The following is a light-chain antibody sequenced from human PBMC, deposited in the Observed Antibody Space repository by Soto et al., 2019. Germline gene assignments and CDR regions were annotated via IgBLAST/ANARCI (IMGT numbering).Light chain of an antibody. J-gene: IGLJ3*02. CDR1: SSDVGGYNY. V-gene: IGLV2-14*01. Sequence: QSALTQPASVSGSPGQSITISCTGTSSDVGGYNYVSWYQQHPGKAPKLMIYDVSNRPSGVSNRFSGSKSGNTASLTISWLQAEDEADYYCGSYTSSSTWVFGGGTQLTVL. CDR2: DVS. CDR3: GSYTSSSTWV.